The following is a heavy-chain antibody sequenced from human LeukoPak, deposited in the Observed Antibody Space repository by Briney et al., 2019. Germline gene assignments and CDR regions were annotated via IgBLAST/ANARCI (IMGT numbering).Heavy chain of an antibody. V-gene: IGHV3-30*18. CDR2: ISYDGSNK. CDR1: GFTFSSYG. Sequence: GGSLRLSCAASGFTFSSYGMHWVRQAPAKGLEWVAVISYDGSNKYYADSVKGRFTISRDNSKNTLYLQMNSLRAEDTAVYYCAKAVGMIVPPDYWGQGTLVTVSS. D-gene: IGHD3-22*01. J-gene: IGHJ4*02. CDR3: AKAVGMIVPPDY.